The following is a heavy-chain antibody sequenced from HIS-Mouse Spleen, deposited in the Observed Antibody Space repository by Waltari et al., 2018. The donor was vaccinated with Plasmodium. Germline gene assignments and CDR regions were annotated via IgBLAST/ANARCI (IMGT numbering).Heavy chain of an antibody. CDR1: GLPFNSYA. D-gene: IGHD2-15*01. Sequence: QVQLVESGGGVVQPGRSLRLSCAASGLPFNSYAMHWVRQAPGKGLEWVAVISYDGSNKYYADSVKGRFTISRDNSKNTLYLQMNSLRAEDTAVYYCARDRRLAFDYWGQGTLVTVSS. J-gene: IGHJ4*02. CDR3: ARDRRLAFDY. CDR2: ISYDGSNK. V-gene: IGHV3-30-3*01.